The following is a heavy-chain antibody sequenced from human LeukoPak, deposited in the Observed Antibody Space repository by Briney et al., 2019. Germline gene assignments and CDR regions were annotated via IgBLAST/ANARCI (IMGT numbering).Heavy chain of an antibody. CDR2: ISDTGNT. J-gene: IGHJ4*02. D-gene: IGHD2-15*01. V-gene: IGHV3-23*01. Sequence: GGSLRLSCAASGFTLSSYAMSWVRQAPGKGLEWVSAISDTGNTYHADSVEGRFTISSDSSKNTLFLQMNRLRPEDAAVYYCAKGPVTSCRGAFCYPFDYWGLGTLVTVSS. CDR3: AKGPVTSCRGAFCYPFDY. CDR1: GFTLSSYA.